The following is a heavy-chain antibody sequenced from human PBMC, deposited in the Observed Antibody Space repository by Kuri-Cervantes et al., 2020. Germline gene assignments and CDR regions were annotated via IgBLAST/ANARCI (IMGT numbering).Heavy chain of an antibody. CDR3: ARTSAAGPFDY. CDR2: INHSGST. Sequence: SETLSLTCAVYGGSFSGYYWSWIRQPPGKGLEWIGEINHSGSTNYNPSLKSRVTISVDTSKNQFSLKLSSVTAADTAVYYCARTSAAGPFDYWGQGTLVTVSS. J-gene: IGHJ4*02. CDR1: GGSFSGYY. V-gene: IGHV4-34*01. D-gene: IGHD6-13*01.